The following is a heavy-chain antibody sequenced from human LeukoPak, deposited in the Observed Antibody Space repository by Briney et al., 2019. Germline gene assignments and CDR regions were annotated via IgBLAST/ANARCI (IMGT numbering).Heavy chain of an antibody. J-gene: IGHJ5*02. CDR2: ISAYNVNT. Sequence: ASVKVSCKASGYTFTSYGISWVRQAPGQGLEWMGWISAYNVNTNYAQKLQGRVTMTTDTSTSTAYMELRSLRSDDTAVYYCARAYSSSWYSRWFDPWGQGTLVTVSS. V-gene: IGHV1-18*01. CDR3: ARAYSSSWYSRWFDP. CDR1: GYTFTSYG. D-gene: IGHD6-13*01.